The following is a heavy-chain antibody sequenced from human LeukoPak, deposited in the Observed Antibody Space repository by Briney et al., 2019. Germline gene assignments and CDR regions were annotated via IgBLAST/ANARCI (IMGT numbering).Heavy chain of an antibody. Sequence: GGSLRLSCAASGFTFSSYGIHWVRQAPGKGLEWVAVISYDGSNKYYADSVKGRFTISRDNSKNTLYLQMNSLRAEDTAVYYCAKADGHLSRYYYYYGMDVWGQGTTVTVSS. D-gene: IGHD4-17*01. CDR3: AKADGHLSRYYYYYGMDV. CDR1: GFTFSSYG. CDR2: ISYDGSNK. J-gene: IGHJ6*02. V-gene: IGHV3-30*18.